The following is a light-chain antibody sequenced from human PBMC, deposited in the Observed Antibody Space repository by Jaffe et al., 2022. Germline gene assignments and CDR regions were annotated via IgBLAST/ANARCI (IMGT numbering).Light chain of an antibody. CDR1: QSIINY. CDR3: QQSYTTPPWT. Sequence: DIHMTQSPSSLSASVGDRVTITCRASQSIINYLSWYQQTPGKAPKLLIYGASTLQSGVPSRFSGSGSGTDFTLTISSLQPEDFATYYCQQSYTTPPWTFGQGTKLEVK. CDR2: GAS. J-gene: IGKJ1*01. V-gene: IGKV1-39*01.